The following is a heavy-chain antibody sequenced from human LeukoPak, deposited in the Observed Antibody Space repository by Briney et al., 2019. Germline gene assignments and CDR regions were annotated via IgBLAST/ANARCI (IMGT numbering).Heavy chain of an antibody. Sequence: ASVKVSCKASGYTFTSYDINWVRQATGQGLEWMGWMNPNSGNTGYAQKFQGRVTITADESTSTAYMELSSLRSEDTAVYYCARDIEYYFDYRGQGTLVTVSS. D-gene: IGHD5-12*01. CDR1: GYTFTSYD. CDR3: ARDIEYYFDY. J-gene: IGHJ4*02. CDR2: MNPNSGNT. V-gene: IGHV1-8*03.